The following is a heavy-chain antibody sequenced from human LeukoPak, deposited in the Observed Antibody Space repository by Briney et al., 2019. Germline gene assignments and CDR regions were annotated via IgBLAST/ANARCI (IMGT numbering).Heavy chain of an antibody. CDR2: IWYDGSNK. CDR3: AKERNDCCGGSCHYLDPFDI. CDR1: GFTFSSYG. V-gene: IGHV3-33*06. D-gene: IGHD2-15*01. J-gene: IGHJ3*02. Sequence: GGSLRLSCAASGFTFSSYGMHWVRQAPGKGLEWVAVIWYDGSNKYYADSVKGRFTISRENSKNTLYPQMNSLRAEDTAVYYCAKERNDCCGGSCHYLDPFDIWGQGTMVTVSS.